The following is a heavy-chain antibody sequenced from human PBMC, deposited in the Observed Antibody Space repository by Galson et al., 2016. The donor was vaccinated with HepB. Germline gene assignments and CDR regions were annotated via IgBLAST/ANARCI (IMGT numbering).Heavy chain of an antibody. CDR1: GYKFSNYG. V-gene: IGHV1-18*01. CDR2: INTHNGNT. Sequence: SVKVSCKVSGYKFSNYGLSWVRQAPGQGLEWMGWINTHNGNTKYEQKFQGRVTMTTDTSTSTAYMELRSLRYDDTAVYYCAREASIGGMDFWGQGTTVTVSS. D-gene: IGHD3-22*01. J-gene: IGHJ6*02. CDR3: AREASIGGMDF.